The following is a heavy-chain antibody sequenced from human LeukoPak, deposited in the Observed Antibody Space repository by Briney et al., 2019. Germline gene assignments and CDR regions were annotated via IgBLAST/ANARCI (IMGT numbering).Heavy chain of an antibody. D-gene: IGHD6-19*01. Sequence: GGSLSLSCAASGFPFSNYAMSWVRRAPGKGPEWVSAISNSGGNTYYAAPVKGRFTISRDNSKNTLYLQINSLRAEDTAVYYCANFERTVAGPYNWFDPWGQGTLVTVSS. CDR3: ANFERTVAGPYNWFDP. CDR1: GFPFSNYA. J-gene: IGHJ5*02. CDR2: ISNSGGNT. V-gene: IGHV3-23*01.